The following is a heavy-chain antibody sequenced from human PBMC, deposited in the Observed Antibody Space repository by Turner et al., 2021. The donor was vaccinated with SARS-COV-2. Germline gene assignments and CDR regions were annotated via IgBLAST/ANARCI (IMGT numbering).Heavy chain of an antibody. D-gene: IGHD1-1*01. CDR3: ASEAFSDHFYNGIDV. Sequence: EEQLVESGGGLVKPGGSLRPSCVASGFTFRSRILNWVRQAPGKGLEWVSSISSSSSNIHYADSVKGRFTISRDNARNSVYLQMDSLRAEDTAVYYCASEAFSDHFYNGIDVWGQGTMVTVSS. CDR1: GFTFRSRI. V-gene: IGHV3-21*01. J-gene: IGHJ6*02. CDR2: ISSSSSNI.